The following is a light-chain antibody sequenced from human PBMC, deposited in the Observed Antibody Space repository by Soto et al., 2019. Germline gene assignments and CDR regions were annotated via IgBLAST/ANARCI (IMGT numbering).Light chain of an antibody. J-gene: IGKJ2*01. V-gene: IGKV3-15*01. CDR2: GAS. Sequence: EIVLTQSPATLSESPGERATLSCRASQSVTSNLAWYQQKPGQAPRLLIHGASTRATGIPARFSGSGSWTEFTLTISSLQSEGFAFYYGQQDNNWPPTFGQGTKLDIK. CDR3: QQDNNWPPT. CDR1: QSVTSN.